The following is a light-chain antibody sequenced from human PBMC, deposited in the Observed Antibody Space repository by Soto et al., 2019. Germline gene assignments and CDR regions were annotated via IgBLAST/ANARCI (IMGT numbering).Light chain of an antibody. CDR1: QSVDSIY. J-gene: IGKJ2*01. V-gene: IGKV3-20*01. Sequence: EIVLTQSPGTLSLSPGERATLSCRASQSVDSIYLAWYQQKPGQAPRLLIYGAYRRATGVPDRFSGSGSGTDFTLTISRLEPEDLGVYYCQQYGSAVLYTVGQGTKV. CDR2: GAY. CDR3: QQYGSAVLYT.